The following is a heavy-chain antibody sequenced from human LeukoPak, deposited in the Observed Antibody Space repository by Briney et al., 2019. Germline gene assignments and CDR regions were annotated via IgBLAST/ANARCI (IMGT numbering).Heavy chain of an antibody. Sequence: RASVKVSCKASGYTFTSYDINWVRQATGQGLEWMGWMNPNSGNTGYAQKFQGRVTMTRDTSTNTVYMELSSLRSEDTAVYYCAREKGGGGMITFGGVIVWGQGTLVTVSS. CDR3: AREKGGGGMITFGGVIV. V-gene: IGHV1-8*01. CDR2: MNPNSGNT. CDR1: GYTFTSYD. J-gene: IGHJ4*02. D-gene: IGHD3-16*02.